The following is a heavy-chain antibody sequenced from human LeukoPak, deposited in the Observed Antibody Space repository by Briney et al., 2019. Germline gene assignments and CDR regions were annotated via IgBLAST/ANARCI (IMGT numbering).Heavy chain of an antibody. CDR3: ANLWTAMATLDY. V-gene: IGHV3-23*01. CDR1: GFTFSSYA. CDR2: ISGSGGST. D-gene: IGHD5-18*01. Sequence: GGSLRLSCAASGFTFSSYAMSWVRQAPGKGLEWVSAISGSGGSTYYADSVKGRFTVSRDNSKNTLYLQMNSLRAEDTAVYYCANLWTAMATLDYWGQGTLVTVSS. J-gene: IGHJ4*02.